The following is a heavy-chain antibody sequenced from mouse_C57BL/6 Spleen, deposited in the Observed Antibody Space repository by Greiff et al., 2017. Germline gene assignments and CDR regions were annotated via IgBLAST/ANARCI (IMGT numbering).Heavy chain of an antibody. D-gene: IGHD2-2*01. Sequence: QVQLQPSGPELVKPGASVKISCKASGYAFSSSWMNWVKQRPGKGLEWIGRIYPGDGDTNYNGKFKGKATLTADKSSSTAYMQLSSLTSEDSAVYCCARGVYYGYDDYYAMDYGGQGTSDTVSS. V-gene: IGHV1-82*01. CDR1: GYAFSSSW. CDR2: IYPGDGDT. CDR3: ARGVYYGYDDYYAMDY. J-gene: IGHJ4*01.